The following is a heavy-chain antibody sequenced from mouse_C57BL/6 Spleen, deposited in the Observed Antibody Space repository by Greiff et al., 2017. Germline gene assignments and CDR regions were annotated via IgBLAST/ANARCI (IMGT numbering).Heavy chain of an antibody. J-gene: IGHJ4*01. CDR2: IDPANGDT. V-gene: IGHV14-4*01. CDR1: GFNIKDDY. Sequence: VQLKESGAELVRPGASVKLSCTASGFNIKDDYMHWVKQRPEQGLEWIGWIDPANGDTEYASKFQGKATITADTSSNTAYLQLSSLTSEDTAVYYCTTELTMDYWGQGTSVTVSS. CDR3: TTELTMDY.